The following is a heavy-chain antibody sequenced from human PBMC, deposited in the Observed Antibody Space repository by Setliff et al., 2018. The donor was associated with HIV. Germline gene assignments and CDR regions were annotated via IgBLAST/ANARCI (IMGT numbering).Heavy chain of an antibody. CDR3: ARFYGSYDVGGFDI. D-gene: IGHD3-16*01. J-gene: IGHJ3*02. V-gene: IGHV5-51*01. Sequence: GESLKISCKGSGYSFITYWIGWVRQRPGKGLEWMGIMNPDGSNTRDSPSFQGQVTISVDESISTAYLQWSSLKASDTAFYYCARFYGSYDVGGFDIWGQGTKVTVSS. CDR2: MNPDGSNT. CDR1: GYSFITYW.